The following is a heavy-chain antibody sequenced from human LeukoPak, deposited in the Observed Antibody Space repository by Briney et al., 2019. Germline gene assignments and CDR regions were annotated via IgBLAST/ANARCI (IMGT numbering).Heavy chain of an antibody. CDR2: INPNSGGT. CDR3: ARDSREDYDILTGYYPPMEFDY. D-gene: IGHD3-9*01. CDR1: GYTFTGYY. V-gene: IGHV1-2*02. Sequence: ASVKVSCKASGYTFTGYYMHWVRQAPGQGLEWMGWINPNSGGTNYAQKLQGRVTMTTDTSTSTAYMELRSLRSDDTAVYYCARDSREDYDILTGYYPPMEFDYWGQGTLVAVSS. J-gene: IGHJ4*02.